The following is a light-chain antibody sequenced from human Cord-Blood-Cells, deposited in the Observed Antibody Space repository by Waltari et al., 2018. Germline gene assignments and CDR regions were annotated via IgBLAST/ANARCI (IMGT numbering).Light chain of an antibody. Sequence: DIVMTQSPDSLAVSLGERATINCKSSQSVLYSSDNKNYLAWYQQKPGQPPKLLIYWASTRESGFPDRFSGSGSGTDFTLTISSLQAEEVAVYYCQQYYSTPYTFGQGTKLEIK. CDR3: QQYYSTPYT. V-gene: IGKV4-1*01. CDR2: WAS. CDR1: QSVLYSSDNKNY. J-gene: IGKJ2*01.